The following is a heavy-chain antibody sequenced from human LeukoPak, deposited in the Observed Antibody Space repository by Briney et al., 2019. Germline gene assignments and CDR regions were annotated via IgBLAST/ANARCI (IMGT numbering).Heavy chain of an antibody. V-gene: IGHV3-9*01. Sequence: PGGSLRLSCAASGFIFDDYAMHWVRQVPGKGLEWVSGITWNSGSIGYADSVKGRSTISRDNSKNSLYLQMNSLRAEDTALYYCAKDKGDYYDSSGLDYWGQGTLVTVSS. CDR1: GFIFDDYA. D-gene: IGHD3-22*01. CDR3: AKDKGDYYDSSGLDY. CDR2: ITWNSGSI. J-gene: IGHJ4*02.